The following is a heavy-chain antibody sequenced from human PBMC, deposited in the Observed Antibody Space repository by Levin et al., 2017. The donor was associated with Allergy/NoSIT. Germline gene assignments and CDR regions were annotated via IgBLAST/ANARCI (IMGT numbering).Heavy chain of an antibody. CDR2: INNGGNT. CDR3: ARWDSEYYTEGFDY. V-gene: IGHV4-59*01. D-gene: IGHD2-8*01. CDR1: GGSISGYY. J-gene: IGHJ4*02. Sequence: PSETLSLTCTVSGGSISGYYWNWIRQPPGKGLEWIGYINNGGNTDYNPSLKSRVTISLDTSKNGFSLMLPYVTAADTAIYDCARWDSEYYTEGFDYWGQGALVTVSS.